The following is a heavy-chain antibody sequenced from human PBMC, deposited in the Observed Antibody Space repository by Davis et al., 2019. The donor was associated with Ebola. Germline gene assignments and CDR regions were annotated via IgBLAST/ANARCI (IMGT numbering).Heavy chain of an antibody. CDR3: ARMAGTMTDVGHFDY. CDR1: GGSFSGYY. Sequence: ETLSLTCAVYGGSFSGYYWSWIRQAPGRGLEWVSTISGFGESTYYADSVKGRFTISRDNSKNTVYLQMNSLKAEDTAVHYCARMAGTMTDVGHFDYWGPGTLVTVSS. D-gene: IGHD6-19*01. CDR2: ISGFGEST. V-gene: IGHV3-53*05. J-gene: IGHJ4*01.